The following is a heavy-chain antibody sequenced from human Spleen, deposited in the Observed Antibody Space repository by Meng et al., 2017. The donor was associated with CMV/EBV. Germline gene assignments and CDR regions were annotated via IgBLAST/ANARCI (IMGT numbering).Heavy chain of an antibody. J-gene: IGHJ4*02. CDR1: GFTFNNYA. V-gene: IGHV3-23*01. D-gene: IGHD6-13*01. Sequence: GGSLRLSCAASGFTFNNYAMAWVRQAPGKGLEWVSPITATSGSTYYADSVKGRFTISRDNSKNTLYLQMNSLRAEDTAIYYCAKAFSASWYREYYDYWGQGTLVTVSS. CDR2: ITATSGST. CDR3: AKAFSASWYREYYDY.